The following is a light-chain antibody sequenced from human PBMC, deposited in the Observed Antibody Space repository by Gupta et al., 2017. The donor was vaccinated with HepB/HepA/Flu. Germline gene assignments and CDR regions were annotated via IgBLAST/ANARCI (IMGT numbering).Light chain of an antibody. J-gene: IGKJ1*01. CDR3: QHKNSSPWS. V-gene: IGKV1-8*01. CDR2: AAS. CDR1: QGISSY. Sequence: AIRMTQSPSSFSASTGDRVTITWRASQGISSYLAWYQHKPGQAPKLLIYAASTWKSGVPSRFSGSGAGTDFTLTISCQQSEDFAYYYCQHKNSSPWSFGQGTQVEIK.